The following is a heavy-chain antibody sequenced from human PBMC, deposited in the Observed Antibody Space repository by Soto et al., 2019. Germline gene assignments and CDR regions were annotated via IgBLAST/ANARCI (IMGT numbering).Heavy chain of an antibody. CDR2: IYYSGST. CDR1: GGSISSSSYY. V-gene: IGHV4-39*01. Sequence: SETLSLTCTVSGGSISSSSYYWGWIRQPPGKGLEWIGSIYYSGSTYYNPSLKSRVTISVDTFKNQFSLKLSSVTAADTAVYYCARLNSGWYWFDPWGQGTLVTVSS. D-gene: IGHD6-19*01. J-gene: IGHJ5*02. CDR3: ARLNSGWYWFDP.